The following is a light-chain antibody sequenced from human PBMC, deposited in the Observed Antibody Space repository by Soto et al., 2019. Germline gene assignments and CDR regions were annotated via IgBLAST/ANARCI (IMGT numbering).Light chain of an antibody. CDR1: RSDVGDSKF. CDR2: EVS. CDR3: SSYAGNNNVV. V-gene: IGLV2-8*01. Sequence: QSVLTQPPSASGSPGQSVTISWTGTRSDVGDSKFVSWYQQHPGKAPKILIYEVSRRPSGVPDRFSGSKSGNTASLTVSGLQAEDEADYYCSSYAGNNNVVFGGGTQLTVL. J-gene: IGLJ2*01.